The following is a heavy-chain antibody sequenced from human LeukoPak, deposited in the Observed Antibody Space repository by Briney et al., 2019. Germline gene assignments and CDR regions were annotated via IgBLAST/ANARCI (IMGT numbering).Heavy chain of an antibody. CDR1: GYTFTGDY. J-gene: IGHJ4*02. CDR2: INPKNGGR. CDR3: ASWDAPGFDY. V-gene: IGHV1-2*02. D-gene: IGHD1-26*01. Sequence: ASVKVSCKASGYTFTGDYMHWVRQPPGQGLEWMGWINPKNGGRSYAQKFQARVTMTTDTSTNTAYMELSSLRFDDTAVYYCASWDAPGFDYWGQGTLVTVSS.